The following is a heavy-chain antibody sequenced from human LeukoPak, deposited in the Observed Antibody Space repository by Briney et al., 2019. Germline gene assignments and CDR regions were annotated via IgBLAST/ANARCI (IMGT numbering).Heavy chain of an antibody. Sequence: SETLSLTCTVSGVSVSSGSDYWSWIRQPPGKGLEWIGYISYSGSTNCNPSLKSRVTISVDTSKNQFSLKLTSVTAADTAVYYCTRGAAMTTVTTWGQGTLVTVSS. CDR1: GVSVSSGSDY. CDR2: ISYSGST. CDR3: TRGAAMTTVTT. V-gene: IGHV4-61*01. D-gene: IGHD4-17*01. J-gene: IGHJ4*02.